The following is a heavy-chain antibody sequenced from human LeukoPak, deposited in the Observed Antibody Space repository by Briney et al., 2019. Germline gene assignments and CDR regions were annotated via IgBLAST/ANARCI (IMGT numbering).Heavy chain of an antibody. CDR1: GGSISSYY. V-gene: IGHV4-59*01. J-gene: IGHJ4*02. CDR2: IYYSGST. CDR3: ARGVYLGNGYYFDY. Sequence: SEILSLTCTVSGGSISSYYWSWIRQPPGKGLEWIGYIYYSGSTNYNPSLKSRVTISVDTSKNQFSLKLSSVTAADTAVYYCARGVYLGNGYYFDYWGQGTLVTVSS. D-gene: IGHD2-8*01.